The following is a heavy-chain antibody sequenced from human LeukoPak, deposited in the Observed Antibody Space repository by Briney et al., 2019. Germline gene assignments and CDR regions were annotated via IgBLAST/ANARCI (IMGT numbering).Heavy chain of an antibody. V-gene: IGHV3-74*01. CDR1: GFTFTTYW. D-gene: IGHD5-18*01. J-gene: IGHJ6*02. CDR2: INSDGSIT. Sequence: GGSLRLSCAASGFTFTTYWMHWVRQAPGKGLVWVSHINSDGSITSYADSMKGRFTISRDNAKNTLYLQMNSLRAEDTAVYYCARDAVDTANAVWGQGTTVTVSS. CDR3: ARDAVDTANAV.